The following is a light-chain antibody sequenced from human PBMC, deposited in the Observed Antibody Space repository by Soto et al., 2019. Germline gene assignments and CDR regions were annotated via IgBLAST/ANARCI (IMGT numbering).Light chain of an antibody. CDR1: QSVSDN. V-gene: IGKV3-15*01. CDR2: GAS. J-gene: IGKJ2*01. CDR3: QQSNNWPYT. Sequence: EIVMTQSPATLSVSPGERVILSCRASQSVSDNLAWYQQKPGQAPRLLIYGASTRATTIPARFSGIGSGTEFNLTISSLQSEDFAVYYCQQSNNWPYTFGQGTRLDIK.